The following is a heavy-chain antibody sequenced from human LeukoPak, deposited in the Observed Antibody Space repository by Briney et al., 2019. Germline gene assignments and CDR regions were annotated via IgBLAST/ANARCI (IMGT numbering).Heavy chain of an antibody. V-gene: IGHV3-9*01. CDR1: GFTFDDYA. J-gene: IGHJ4*02. D-gene: IGHD3-3*01. Sequence: GGSLRLSCAASGFTFDDYAMHWVRQAPGKGLEWVSGIIWNSGSIVYADSVKGRFTTSRDNAKNSLYLQMNSLRAEDTALYYCAKDIGPYYDFWSGFDYWGQGTLVTVSS. CDR3: AKDIGPYYDFWSGFDY. CDR2: IIWNSGSI.